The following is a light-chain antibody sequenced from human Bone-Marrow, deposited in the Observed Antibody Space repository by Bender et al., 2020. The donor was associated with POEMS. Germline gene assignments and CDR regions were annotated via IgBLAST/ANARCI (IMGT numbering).Light chain of an antibody. CDR2: DVS. Sequence: QSALTQPASVSGSPGQSITISCTGTNSDVGSYKLVSWYQQSPGEAPKLLIYDVSKRPSGVSSRFSGSKSGNTASLTISGLQADDEANYHCSSYATGTTVVFGGGTKLTVL. V-gene: IGLV2-14*02. J-gene: IGLJ3*02. CDR1: NSDVGSYKL. CDR3: SSYATGTTVV.